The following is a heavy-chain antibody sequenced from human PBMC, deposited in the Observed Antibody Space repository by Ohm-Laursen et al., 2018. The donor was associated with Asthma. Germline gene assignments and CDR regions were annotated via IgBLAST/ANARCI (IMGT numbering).Heavy chain of an antibody. CDR3: ARDFGSGYLH. CDR1: GGTFSSYA. D-gene: IGHD3-22*01. V-gene: IGHV1-69*13. J-gene: IGHJ4*02. Sequence: ASVKVSCKASGGTFSSYAISWVRQAPGQGLEWMGGIIPIFGTANYAQKFQGRVTITADESTSAAYMELSSLRSEDTAVYYCARDFGSGYLHWGQGTLVTVSS. CDR2: IIPIFGTA.